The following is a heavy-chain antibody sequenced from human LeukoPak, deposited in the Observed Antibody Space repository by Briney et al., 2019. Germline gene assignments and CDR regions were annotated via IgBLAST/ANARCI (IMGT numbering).Heavy chain of an antibody. D-gene: IGHD1-1*01. CDR2: MNPNSGNT. CDR3: ARETPVQLERRTLYYFDY. Sequence: ASVKVSCKASGYTFTSYDINWVRQATGQGLEWMGWMNPNSGNTGYAQKFQGRVTMTRNTSISTAYMELSSLRSEDTAVYYCARETPVQLERRTLYYFDYWGQGTLVTVSS. CDR1: GYTFTSYD. J-gene: IGHJ4*02. V-gene: IGHV1-8*01.